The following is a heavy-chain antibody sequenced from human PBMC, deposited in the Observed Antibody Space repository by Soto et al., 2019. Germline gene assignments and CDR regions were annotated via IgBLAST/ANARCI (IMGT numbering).Heavy chain of an antibody. D-gene: IGHD5-12*01. CDR2: INHSGST. J-gene: IGHJ6*02. CDR1: GGSFSGYY. Sequence: PSETLSLTCAVYGGSFSGYYWSWIRQPPGKGLEWIGEINHSGSTNYNPSLKSRATISVDTSKNQFSLKLSSVTAADTAVYYCARGRGGYSGYDPLYYYYGMDVWGQGTTVTVSS. V-gene: IGHV4-34*01. CDR3: ARGRGGYSGYDPLYYYYGMDV.